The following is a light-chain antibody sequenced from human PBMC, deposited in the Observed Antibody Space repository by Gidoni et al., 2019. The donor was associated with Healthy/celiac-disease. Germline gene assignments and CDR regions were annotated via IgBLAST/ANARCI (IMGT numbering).Light chain of an antibody. J-gene: IGKJ5*01. CDR2: DAS. CDR1: QSVSSY. V-gene: IGKV3-11*01. Sequence: EIVLTHSPATLSLSPGERATVSCRASQSVSSYLAWYQQKPGQAPRLLIYDASNRATGIPARFSGSGSGTDFTLTISSLEPEDFAVYYCQQRSNWPPGITFGQXTRLEIK. CDR3: QQRSNWPPGIT.